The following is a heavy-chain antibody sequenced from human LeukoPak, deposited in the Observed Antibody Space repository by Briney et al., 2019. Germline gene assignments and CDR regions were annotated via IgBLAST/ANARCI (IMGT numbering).Heavy chain of an antibody. V-gene: IGHV1-2*02. CDR1: GYTFTGYY. CDR3: ARAQGRIDRFYYGSGNNIGGVHAFDI. J-gene: IGHJ3*02. D-gene: IGHD3-10*01. Sequence: GASVKVSCKASGYTFTGYYMHWVRQAPGQGLEWMGWINPNSGGTNYAQKFQGRVTMTRDTSISTAYMELSRLRSDDTAVYYCARAQGRIDRFYYGSGNNIGGVHAFDIWGQGTMVTVSS. CDR2: INPNSGGT.